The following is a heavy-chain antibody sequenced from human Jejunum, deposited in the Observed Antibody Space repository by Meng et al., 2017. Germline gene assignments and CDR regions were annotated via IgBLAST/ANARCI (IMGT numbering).Heavy chain of an antibody. Sequence: GGSLRLSCAASGFTFGTSAMTWVRQAPGKGLEWVSTISGGGTTYYAASAKGRFTISRDIFKNTLSLQLNSLRAEDTAVYYCARSVSSGWYYFDYWGQGTLVTVSS. V-gene: IGHV3-23*01. CDR3: ARSVSSGWYYFDY. CDR2: ISGGGTT. J-gene: IGHJ4*02. D-gene: IGHD6-19*01. CDR1: GFTFGTSA.